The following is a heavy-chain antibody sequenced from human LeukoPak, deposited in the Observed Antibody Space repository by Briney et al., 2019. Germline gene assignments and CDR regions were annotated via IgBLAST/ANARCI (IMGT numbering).Heavy chain of an antibody. Sequence: PGGSLRLSCAASGFTFSSYWMSCVRQAPGKGLEWVANIKQDGSEKYYVGSVKGRFTISRDNAKNSLYLQMNSLRAEDTAVYYCARDFSLVDTVAATGGLHWGQGTLVTVSS. CDR1: GFTFSSYW. CDR3: ARDFSLVDTVAATGGLH. CDR2: IKQDGSEK. J-gene: IGHJ4*02. V-gene: IGHV3-7*04. D-gene: IGHD5-12*01.